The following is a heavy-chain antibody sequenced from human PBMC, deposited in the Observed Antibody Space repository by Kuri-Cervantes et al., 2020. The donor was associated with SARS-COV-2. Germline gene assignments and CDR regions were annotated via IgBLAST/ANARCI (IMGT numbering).Heavy chain of an antibody. CDR1: GGTLRNYA. J-gene: IGHJ6*03. CDR3: GCTIAVGGVGVYYHLDV. D-gene: IGHD6-19*01. Sequence: SVKVSCKASGGTLRNYAISWVRQAHGQGLEWMGGIITMFDSLNYAQKFQGRVTLTTDDSTSTAYMKLSSLTSEDTAVYYCGCTIAVGGVGVYYHLDVWGKGTTVTVSS. CDR2: IITMFDSL. V-gene: IGHV1-69*05.